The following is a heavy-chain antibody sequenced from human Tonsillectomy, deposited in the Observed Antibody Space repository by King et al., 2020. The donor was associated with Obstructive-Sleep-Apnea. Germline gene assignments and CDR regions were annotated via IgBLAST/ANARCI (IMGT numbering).Heavy chain of an antibody. J-gene: IGHJ4*02. CDR2: ISWNSGSI. CDR3: AKDLSSDWYSPQDY. V-gene: IGHV3-9*01. D-gene: IGHD6-19*01. CDR1: GFTFDDYA. Sequence: VQLVQSGGGLVQPGRSLRLSCAASGFTFDDYAMHWVRQAPGKGLEWVSGISWNSGSIGYADSVKGRFTISRDNAKNSLYLQMNSLSGEDTACYYCAKDLSSDWYSPQDYWGQGTLVTVSS.